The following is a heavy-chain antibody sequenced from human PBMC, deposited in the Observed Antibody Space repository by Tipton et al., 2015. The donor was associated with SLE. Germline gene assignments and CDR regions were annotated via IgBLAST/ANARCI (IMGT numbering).Heavy chain of an antibody. V-gene: IGHV4-34*01. Sequence: TLSLTCAVYGGSFSGYYWSWIRQPPGKGLEWIGEINHSGSTNYNPSLKSRVTISVDTSKNQFSLKLSSVTAADTAVYYCARGGKTIAAAGPRGRYYYYYMDVWGKGTTVTVSS. D-gene: IGHD6-13*01. CDR1: GGSFSGYY. J-gene: IGHJ6*03. CDR3: ARGGKTIAAAGPRGRYYYYYMDV. CDR2: INHSGST.